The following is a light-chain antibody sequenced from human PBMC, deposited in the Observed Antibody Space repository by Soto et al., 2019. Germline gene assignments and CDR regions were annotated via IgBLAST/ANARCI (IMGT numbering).Light chain of an antibody. Sequence: IVLTQSPATLSLSPGERATLSFRASQSVSSQLAWYQQKPGQAPRLLIYGASNRATGIPDRFSGSGSGTDFTLTISRLEPEDFAVYYCQQYGSSGTFGQGTKVDIK. CDR2: GAS. CDR3: QQYGSSGT. J-gene: IGKJ1*01. CDR1: QSVSSQ. V-gene: IGKV3-20*01.